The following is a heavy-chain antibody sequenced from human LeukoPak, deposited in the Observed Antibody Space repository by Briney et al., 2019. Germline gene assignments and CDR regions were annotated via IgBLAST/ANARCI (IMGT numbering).Heavy chain of an antibody. Sequence: ASVKVSCKTSGYTFTSYAIHWVRQAPGQRPEWMGWISAYNGNTNYAQKLQGRVTMTTDTSTSTAYMELRSLRSDDTAVYYCARRSKTLATFDYWGQGTLVTVSS. J-gene: IGHJ4*02. CDR2: ISAYNGNT. V-gene: IGHV1-18*01. CDR3: ARRSKTLATFDY. CDR1: GYTFTSYA. D-gene: IGHD5/OR15-5a*01.